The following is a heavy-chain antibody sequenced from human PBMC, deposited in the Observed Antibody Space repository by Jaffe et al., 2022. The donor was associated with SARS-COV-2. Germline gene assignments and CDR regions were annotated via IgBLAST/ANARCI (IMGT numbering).Heavy chain of an antibody. CDR2: IYYSGST. Sequence: QLQLQESGPGLVKPSETLSLTCTVSGGSISSSSYYWGWIRQPPGKGLEWIGSIYYSGSTYYNPSLKSRVTISVDTSKNQFSLKLSSVTAADTAVYYCARLCRHVDSYGYVKGYWYFDLWGRGTLVTVSS. CDR3: ARLCRHVDSYGYVKGYWYFDL. J-gene: IGHJ2*01. V-gene: IGHV4-39*01. CDR1: GGSISSSSYY. D-gene: IGHD5-18*01.